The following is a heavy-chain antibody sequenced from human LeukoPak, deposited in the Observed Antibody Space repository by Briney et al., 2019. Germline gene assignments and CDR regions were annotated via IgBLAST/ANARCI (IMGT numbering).Heavy chain of an antibody. V-gene: IGHV4-34*01. Sequence: SETLSLTCAVYGGSFSGYYWSWIRQPPGKGLEWIGEINHSGSTNYNPSLKSRVTISVDTSKNQFSLKLSSVTAADTAVYYCARDKADFWSGYYPLRWFDPWGQGTLVTVSS. J-gene: IGHJ5*02. CDR3: ARDKADFWSGYYPLRWFDP. CDR2: INHSGST. D-gene: IGHD3-3*01. CDR1: GGSFSGYY.